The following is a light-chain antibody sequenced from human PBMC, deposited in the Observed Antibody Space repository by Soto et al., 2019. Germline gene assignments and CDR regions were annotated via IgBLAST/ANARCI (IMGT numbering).Light chain of an antibody. J-gene: IGKJ4*01. CDR3: QQYGTSPELT. CDR2: GAS. V-gene: IGKV3-20*01. Sequence: EIVLTQSPGTLSLSPGESATLSCRASQSVSSSYLAWYQQKPGQAPRLLIYGASSRATGIPDRFSGSGSGTAFTLTISSLEPEDFAVYYCQQYGTSPELTFGGGTKVEIE. CDR1: QSVSSSY.